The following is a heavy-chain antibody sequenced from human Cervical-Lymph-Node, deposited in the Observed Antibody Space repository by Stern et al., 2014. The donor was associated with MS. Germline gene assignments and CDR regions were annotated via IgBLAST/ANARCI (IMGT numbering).Heavy chain of an antibody. J-gene: IGHJ6*02. CDR3: ARGDSSTWRGYGMDV. D-gene: IGHD6-13*01. V-gene: IGHV1-18*01. Sequence: QVQLVQSGPEVKKPWASVTVSCKTSGNALTIFGIIWVRQALGQGHEWKGGFSAYTGNTNYAPRFQGRVTFTADTSTRTAYMALRSLTSDVTAIYYCARGDSSTWRGYGMDVWGQGTTVIVSS. CDR1: GNALTIFG. CDR2: FSAYTGNT.